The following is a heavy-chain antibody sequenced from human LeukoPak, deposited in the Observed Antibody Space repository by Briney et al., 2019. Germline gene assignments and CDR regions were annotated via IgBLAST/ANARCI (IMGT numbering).Heavy chain of an antibody. V-gene: IGHV4-59*01. CDR1: GGSITTYY. Sequence: SETLSLTCTVSGGSITTYYWSWIRQPPGKGLEWIGHIYDSGNTNYNPSVKGRATISADTSKNEFSLQLTSVTAADTAVYYCARGSGWLPDWWGQGTLVTVSS. CDR3: ARGSGWLPDW. D-gene: IGHD6-19*01. CDR2: IYDSGNT. J-gene: IGHJ4*02.